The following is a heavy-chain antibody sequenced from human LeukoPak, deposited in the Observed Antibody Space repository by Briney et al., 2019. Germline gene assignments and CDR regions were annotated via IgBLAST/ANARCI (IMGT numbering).Heavy chain of an antibody. CDR1: GGTFSSYS. Sequence: SVKVSCKASGGTFSSYSISWVRQAPGQGLEWMGRIIPILGIANYAQKFQGRVTITADKSTSTAYMELSSLRSGDTAVYYCAATYCSTTSCYDYDAFDIWGQGTMVTVSS. J-gene: IGHJ3*02. D-gene: IGHD2-2*01. CDR3: AATYCSTTSCYDYDAFDI. V-gene: IGHV1-69*02. CDR2: IIPILGIA.